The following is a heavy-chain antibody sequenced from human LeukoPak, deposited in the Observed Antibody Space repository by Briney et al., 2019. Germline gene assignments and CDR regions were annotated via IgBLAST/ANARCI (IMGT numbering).Heavy chain of an antibody. CDR3: TNADRCCSGSCHVPDAFDF. Sequence: SETLSLTCAVYGGSFSCYYWSWLSQPPGKGLEWIGEINLSGRNNYNPSLKSRVTISVDTSKKQFSLKLSPVTAADAADYYCTNADRCCSGSCHVPDAFDFWGRGKMVTVFS. V-gene: IGHV4-34*01. D-gene: IGHD2-15*01. J-gene: IGHJ3*01. CDR1: GGSFSCYY. CDR2: INLSGRN.